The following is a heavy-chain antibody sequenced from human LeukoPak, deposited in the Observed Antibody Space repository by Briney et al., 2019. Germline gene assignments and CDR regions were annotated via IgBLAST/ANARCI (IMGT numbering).Heavy chain of an antibody. V-gene: IGHV1-18*01. J-gene: IGHJ4*02. CDR3: ARDYCNNPTCHTREFDY. CDR1: GYTFTSYG. D-gene: IGHD2/OR15-2a*01. Sequence: RASVKVSCKASGYTFTSYGISWVRQAPGQGLEWMGWISGYNGNTIYAQKLQGRVSMTTDTSTSTAYMDLRSLRSDDTAVYYCARDYCNNPTCHTREFDYWGQGTLVTVSS. CDR2: ISGYNGNT.